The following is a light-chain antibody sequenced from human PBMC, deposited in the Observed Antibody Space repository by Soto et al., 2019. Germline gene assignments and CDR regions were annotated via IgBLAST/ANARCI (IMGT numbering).Light chain of an antibody. CDR2: GAS. CDR1: QSVSSSP. Sequence: ETVLTQSPGTLSLSPGERATLSCRASQSVSSSPLAWYQQRPGQAPRLLIYGASSRATGIPDRFSGSGSGTDFTLTISRLEPEDFAVYYCQQYGSSPRITFGQGTRLEIK. V-gene: IGKV3-20*01. CDR3: QQYGSSPRIT. J-gene: IGKJ5*01.